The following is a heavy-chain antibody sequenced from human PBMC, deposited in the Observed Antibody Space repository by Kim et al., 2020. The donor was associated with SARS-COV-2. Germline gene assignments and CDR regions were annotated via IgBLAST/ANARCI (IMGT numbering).Heavy chain of an antibody. V-gene: IGHV4-39*01. CDR1: GGSISSSSYY. CDR3: ARHPRYGGNLAYFDY. D-gene: IGHD4-17*01. Sequence: SETLSLTCTVSGGSISSSSYYWGWIRQPPGKGLEWIGSIYYSGSTYYNPSLKSRVTISVDTSKNQFSLKLSSVTAADTAVYYCARHPRYGGNLAYFDYWGQGTLVTVSS. J-gene: IGHJ4*02. CDR2: IYYSGST.